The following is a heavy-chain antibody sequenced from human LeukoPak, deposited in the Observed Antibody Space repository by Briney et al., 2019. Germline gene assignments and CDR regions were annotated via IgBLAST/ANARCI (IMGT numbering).Heavy chain of an antibody. CDR2: INPNSGGT. CDR1: GYTFTSYD. J-gene: IGHJ4*02. CDR3: VTGSGRLRPFDY. V-gene: IGHV1-2*02. D-gene: IGHD3-10*01. Sequence: GASVKVSCKASGYTFTSYDINWVRQAPGQGLEWMGWINPNSGGTNYAQKFQGRVTMTRDTSISTAYMELSRLRSDDTAVYYCVTGSGRLRPFDYWGQGTLVTVSS.